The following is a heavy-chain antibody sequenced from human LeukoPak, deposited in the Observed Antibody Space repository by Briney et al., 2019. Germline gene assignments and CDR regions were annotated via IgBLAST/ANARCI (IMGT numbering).Heavy chain of an antibody. CDR1: GFTVSSNY. J-gene: IGHJ4*02. CDR3: AKDIIGSSSFLFDY. Sequence: GGSLRLSCAASGFTVSSNYMSWVRQAPGKGLEWVSGISWNSGSIGYADSVKGRFTISRDNAKNSLYLQMNSLRAEDTALYYCAKDIIGSSSFLFDYWGQGTLVTVSS. D-gene: IGHD6-13*01. V-gene: IGHV3-9*01. CDR2: ISWNSGSI.